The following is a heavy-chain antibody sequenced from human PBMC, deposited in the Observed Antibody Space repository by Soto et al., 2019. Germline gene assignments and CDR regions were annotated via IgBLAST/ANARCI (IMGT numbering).Heavy chain of an antibody. J-gene: IGHJ3*02. CDR3: ARFQFCSGNDCYRTFDM. CDR1: GGSFSSYY. Sequence: PSETLSLTCTVSGGSFSSYYWSWMRQPPGEGLEWLGYVYSSGATRYNPSLNGRVSMSVDTSKDQFSLILSSLTAADTAIYFCARFQFCSGNDCYRTFDMWGQGIMVTVSS. V-gene: IGHV4-59*01. CDR2: VYSSGAT. D-gene: IGHD2-15*01.